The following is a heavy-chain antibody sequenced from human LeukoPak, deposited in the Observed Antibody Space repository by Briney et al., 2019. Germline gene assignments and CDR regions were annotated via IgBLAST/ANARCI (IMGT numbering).Heavy chain of an antibody. CDR1: GGSISSYY. Sequence: SETLSLTCTVSGGSISSYYWSWIRQPPGKGLEWIGYIYYSGSTNYNPSLKSRVTISVDTSKNQSSLKLSSVTAADTAVYYCARDSAVVADYYYYYGMDVWGKGTTVTVSS. V-gene: IGHV4-59*01. CDR2: IYYSGST. CDR3: ARDSAVVADYYYYYGMDV. D-gene: IGHD2-15*01. J-gene: IGHJ6*04.